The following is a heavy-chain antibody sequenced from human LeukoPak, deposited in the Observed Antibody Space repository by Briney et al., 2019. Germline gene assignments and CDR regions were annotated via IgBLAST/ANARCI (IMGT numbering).Heavy chain of an antibody. CDR3: ARENDSSGYYHPSFDY. CDR2: IIPIFGTA. CDR1: GGTFSSYA. V-gene: IGHV1-69*13. D-gene: IGHD3-22*01. Sequence: SVKVSCKASGGTFSSYAISWVRQAPGQGLEWMGGIIPIFGTANYAQKFQGRVTITADESTSTAYMELSSLRSEDTAVYYCARENDSSGYYHPSFDYWGQGTLLTVSS. J-gene: IGHJ4*02.